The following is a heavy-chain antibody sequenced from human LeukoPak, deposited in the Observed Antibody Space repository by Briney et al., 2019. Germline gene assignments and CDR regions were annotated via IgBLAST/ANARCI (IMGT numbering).Heavy chain of an antibody. D-gene: IGHD1-1*01. CDR3: AMRTWNY. J-gene: IGHJ4*02. CDR1: GFTFSSYG. Sequence: PGGSLRLSCAASGFTFSSYGMHWVRQAPGKGLEWVAVISYDGSNKYYADSVKGRFTTSRDNSKNTLYLQMNSLRAEDTAVYYCAMRTWNYWGQGTLVTVSS. CDR2: ISYDGSNK. V-gene: IGHV3-30*03.